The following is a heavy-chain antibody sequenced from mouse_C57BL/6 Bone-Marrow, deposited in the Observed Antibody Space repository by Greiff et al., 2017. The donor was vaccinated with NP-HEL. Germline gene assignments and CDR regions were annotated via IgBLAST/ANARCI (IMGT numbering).Heavy chain of an antibody. D-gene: IGHD1-1*01. CDR1: GYTFTSYG. CDR3: ARYDYGSSLGAMDY. J-gene: IGHJ4*01. V-gene: IGHV1-81*01. Sequence: VQLQQSGAELARPGASVKLSCKASGYTFTSYGISWVKQRTGQGLEWIGEIYPRSGNTYYNEKFKGKATLTADKSSSTAYMELRSLTSEDSAVYFCARYDYGSSLGAMDYWGQGTSVTVSS. CDR2: IYPRSGNT.